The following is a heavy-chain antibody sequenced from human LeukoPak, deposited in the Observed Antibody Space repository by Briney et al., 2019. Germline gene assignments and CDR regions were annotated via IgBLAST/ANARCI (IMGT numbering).Heavy chain of an antibody. CDR3: ARTAVAGIVYYYYYMDV. J-gene: IGHJ6*03. D-gene: IGHD6-19*01. Sequence: SETLSLTCSVSGGSISSSSYYWGWIRQPPGKGLEWIGSIYYSGSTYYNPSLKSRVTISVDTSKNQFSLKLSSVTAADTAVYYCARTAVAGIVYYYYYMDVWGKGTTVTVSS. CDR1: GGSISSSSYY. CDR2: IYYSGST. V-gene: IGHV4-39*07.